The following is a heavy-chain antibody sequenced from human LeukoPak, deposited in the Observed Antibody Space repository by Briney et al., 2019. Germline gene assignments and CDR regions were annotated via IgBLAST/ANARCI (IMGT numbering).Heavy chain of an antibody. V-gene: IGHV1-2*02. CDR3: AAGPITIFGVVNPLDY. CDR1: GYTFTGYY. D-gene: IGHD3-3*01. Sequence: ASVKVSCKASGYTFTGYYMHWVRQAPGQGLEWMGWINLNSGGTNYAQKFQERVTITRDMSTSTAYMELSSLSSEDTAVYYCAAGPITIFGVVNPLDYWGQGTLVTVSS. J-gene: IGHJ4*02. CDR2: INLNSGGT.